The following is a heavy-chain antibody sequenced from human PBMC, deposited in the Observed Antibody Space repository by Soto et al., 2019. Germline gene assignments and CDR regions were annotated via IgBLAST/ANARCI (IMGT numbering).Heavy chain of an antibody. CDR1: GATFTSST. Sequence: GASVKVSCKASGATFTSSTVNWVRQARGQPPEWIGWILVGSGQTNSAQKFQGRAAITRDMSTYTAYLELNSLRSDDSAVYYCAAISSGYYRVFDYWGQGTPVTVSS. V-gene: IGHV1-58*01. CDR2: ILVGSGQT. J-gene: IGHJ4*02. CDR3: AAISSGYYRVFDY. D-gene: IGHD3-22*01.